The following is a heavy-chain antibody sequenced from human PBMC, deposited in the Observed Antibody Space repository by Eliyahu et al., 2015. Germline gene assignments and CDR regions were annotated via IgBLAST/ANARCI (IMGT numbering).Heavy chain of an antibody. J-gene: IGHJ4*02. CDR1: GFTVSNNW. Sequence: VQLVESGGGLVQPGGSLRLSCAASGFTVSNNWMHWVRQAPGKGLVWVSRINEDGSTTTYADSVKGRFTISRDNAKNTLYLQMSSLRAEDTAVYYCARDMTGPYDYWGQGTLVTVSS. CDR3: ARDMTGPYDY. D-gene: IGHD3-9*01. CDR2: INEDGSTT. V-gene: IGHV3-74*01.